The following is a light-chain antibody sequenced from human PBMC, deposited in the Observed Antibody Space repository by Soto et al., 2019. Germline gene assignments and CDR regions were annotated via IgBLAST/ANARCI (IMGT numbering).Light chain of an antibody. V-gene: IGKV3-15*01. J-gene: IGKJ5*01. CDR3: QQYSNWPT. CDR1: QSVSRN. CDR2: GAS. Sequence: IVMTHFPATLSVSPWYRPTIYNRASQSVSRNLAWYQQRPGQAPRLLISGASTRATGIAARFSGSGSGTEFTLTITSLQSEDSAIYYCQQYSNWPTFGQGTRLEI.